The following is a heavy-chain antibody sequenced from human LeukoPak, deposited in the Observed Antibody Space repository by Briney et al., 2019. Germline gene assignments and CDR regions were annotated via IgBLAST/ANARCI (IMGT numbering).Heavy chain of an antibody. V-gene: IGHV4-4*07. D-gene: IGHD6-13*01. Sequence: SETLSLTCTVSGGSISSYYWSWIRQPAGKGLEWIGRIYTSGSTNYNPSLKSRVTMSVDTSKNQCSLKLSSVTAADTAVYYCARLGSSSWYGYFDYWGQGTLVTVSS. CDR1: GGSISSYY. J-gene: IGHJ4*02. CDR3: ARLGSSSWYGYFDY. CDR2: IYTSGST.